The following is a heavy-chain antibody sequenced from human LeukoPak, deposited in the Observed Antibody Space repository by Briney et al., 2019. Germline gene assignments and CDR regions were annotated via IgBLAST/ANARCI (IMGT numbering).Heavy chain of an antibody. Sequence: GGSLRLSCAASGFTFSSFALSWVRQAPGKGLEWVSGASDTRIATYYADSVKGRFTISSDDSQNILYLQMNGLRAEDTAVYFCAKAFREFGTSSSYSSFDIWAQGTMVTVSS. CDR2: ASDTRIAT. D-gene: IGHD5-18*01. CDR1: GFTFSSFA. CDR3: AKAFREFGTSSSYSSFDI. V-gene: IGHV3-23*05. J-gene: IGHJ3*02.